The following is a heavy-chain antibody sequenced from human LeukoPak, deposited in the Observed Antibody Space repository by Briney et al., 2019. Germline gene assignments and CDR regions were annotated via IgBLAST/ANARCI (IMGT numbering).Heavy chain of an antibody. J-gene: IGHJ2*01. D-gene: IGHD6-19*01. CDR3: ASRGSSGWYFDL. V-gene: IGHV1-8*03. Sequence: GASVKVSCKASGYTFTSYDINWVRQATGQGLEWMGWMNPNSGNTGYAQKFQGRVTITRNTSISTAYMELSSLRSEDTAVYYCASRGSSGWYFDLWGRGTLVTVSS. CDR2: MNPNSGNT. CDR1: GYTFTSYD.